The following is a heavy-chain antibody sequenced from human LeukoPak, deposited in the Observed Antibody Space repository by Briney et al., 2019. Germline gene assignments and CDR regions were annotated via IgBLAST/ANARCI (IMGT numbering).Heavy chain of an antibody. CDR1: GLNFSSYS. V-gene: IGHV3-48*04. J-gene: IGHJ4*02. D-gene: IGHD6-13*01. CDR3: ARVLVREFDY. CDR2: ISSSSSII. Sequence: GGSLSLSCAVSGLNFSSYSMNWVRQAPGKGLEWISYISSSSSIIYYADSVKGRFTISRDNAKNSLYLQINSLRAEDTAVYYCARVLVREFDYWGQGTLVTVSS.